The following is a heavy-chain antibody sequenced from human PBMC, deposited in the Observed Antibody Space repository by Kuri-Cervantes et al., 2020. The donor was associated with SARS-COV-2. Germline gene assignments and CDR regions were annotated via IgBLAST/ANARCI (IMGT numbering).Heavy chain of an antibody. CDR1: GGSISSYY. D-gene: IGHD3-10*01. Sequence: SETLSLTCTVSGGSISSYYWSWIRQPPGKGLEWIGYIYYSGSTNYNPSLKSRVTISVDTSKNQFSLKLSSVTAADTAVYYCARVARFVSYYFDYWGQGTLVTVSS. CDR2: IYYSGST. V-gene: IGHV4-59*12. J-gene: IGHJ4*02. CDR3: ARVARFVSYYFDY.